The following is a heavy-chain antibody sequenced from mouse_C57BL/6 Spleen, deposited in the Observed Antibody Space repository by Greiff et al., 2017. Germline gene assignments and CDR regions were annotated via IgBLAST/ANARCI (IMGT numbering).Heavy chain of an antibody. CDR2: IRNNATNHAT. V-gene: IGHV6-6*01. CDR3: TRGGFYYYDY. D-gene: IGHD1-1*01. Sequence: EVKLVESGGGLVQPGGSMKLSCAASGFTFSDAWMDWVRQSPEQGLEWVAEIRNNATNHATYYAESVKGRFTISRDYSKSSVYLQMNSLRAEDTSIYYCTRGGFYYYDYWGQGTTLTVSS. J-gene: IGHJ2*01. CDR1: GFTFSDAW.